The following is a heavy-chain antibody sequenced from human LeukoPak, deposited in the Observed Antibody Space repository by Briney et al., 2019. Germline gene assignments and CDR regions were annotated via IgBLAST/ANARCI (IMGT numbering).Heavy chain of an antibody. Sequence: GGSLRLSCAASGFTFSSYWMHWVRQAPGKGLVWVSRINSDGSSTSYADSVKGRFTISRDNAKNTLYLQMNSLRAEDTAVYYCARGDVDTAMVKVLDYWGQGTLVTVS. CDR2: INSDGSST. D-gene: IGHD5-18*01. J-gene: IGHJ4*02. V-gene: IGHV3-74*01. CDR1: GFTFSSYW. CDR3: ARGDVDTAMVKVLDY.